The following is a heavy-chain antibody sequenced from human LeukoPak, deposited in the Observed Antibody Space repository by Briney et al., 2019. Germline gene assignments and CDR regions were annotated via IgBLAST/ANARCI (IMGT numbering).Heavy chain of an antibody. Sequence: GGSLRLSCAASGFTFRSYWMCWVSQAPGKRLEWVANINQGGSVQYYMDSVKGRFTISRDDAKNSLYVQMNSLRDEDTAVYYCARVEYSGWNLEYWGQGTLVTVSS. V-gene: IGHV3-7*01. CDR1: GFTFRSYW. CDR3: ARVEYSGWNLEY. J-gene: IGHJ4*02. CDR2: INQGGSVQ. D-gene: IGHD5-12*01.